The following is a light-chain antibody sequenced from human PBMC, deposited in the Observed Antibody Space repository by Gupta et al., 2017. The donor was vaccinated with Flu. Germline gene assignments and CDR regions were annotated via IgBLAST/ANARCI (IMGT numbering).Light chain of an antibody. V-gene: IGLV2-14*01. CDR2: EVS. J-gene: IGLJ3*02. Sequence: QSALTQPASVSGSPGDSITLSCTGIGSDVGPYNYVSWYQQNPGKAPKLMIYEVSNRPSGVSTRFSGSKSGNTASLTISGLQAEDEADYYCSSYRSGSTNWVFGGGTKVTVL. CDR3: SSYRSGSTNWV. CDR1: GSDVGPYNY.